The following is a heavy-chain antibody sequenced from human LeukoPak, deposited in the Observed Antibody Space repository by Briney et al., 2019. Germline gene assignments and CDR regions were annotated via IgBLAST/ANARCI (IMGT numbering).Heavy chain of an antibody. CDR3: ARGWTYYYDSSGYKLFDY. CDR1: GFIFSSYW. V-gene: IGHV3-7*01. J-gene: IGHJ4*02. Sequence: GGSLRLSCAASGFIFSSYWMSWVRQAPGKGLEWVANIKQDGSEKYYVDSVKGRFTISRDNAKNSLYLQMNSLRAEDTAVYYCARGWTYYYDSSGYKLFDYWGQGTLVTVSS. CDR2: IKQDGSEK. D-gene: IGHD3-22*01.